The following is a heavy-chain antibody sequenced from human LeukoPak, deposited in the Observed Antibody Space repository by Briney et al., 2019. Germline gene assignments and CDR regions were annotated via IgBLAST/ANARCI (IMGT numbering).Heavy chain of an antibody. CDR2: VSGSGGST. V-gene: IGHV3-23*01. J-gene: IGHJ3*02. Sequence: PGGSLRLSCTASGFTFSNYAMSWVRQAPGQGLQWVSTVSGSGGSTYYADSVKGRFTISRDNSKNSLYLQMNSLRAEDTAVYYCARDPRAGYPGAFDIWGQGTMVTVSS. D-gene: IGHD6-13*01. CDR3: ARDPRAGYPGAFDI. CDR1: GFTFSNYA.